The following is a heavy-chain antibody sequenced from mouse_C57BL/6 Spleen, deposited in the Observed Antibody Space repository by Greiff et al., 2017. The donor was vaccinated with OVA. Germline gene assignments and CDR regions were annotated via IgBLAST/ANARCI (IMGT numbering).Heavy chain of an antibody. J-gene: IGHJ2*01. V-gene: IGHV1-47*01. CDR2: FHPYNDDT. CDR3: ARRYLGGDYYDY. CDR1: GYTFTTYP. Sequence: QVQLQQSGAELVKPGASVKMSCKASGYTFTTYPIEWMKQNHGKSLEWIGNFHPYNDDTKYNEKFKGKATLTVEISSSTVYLELSRLTSDDSAVYYCARRYLGGDYYDYWGQGTTLTVSS. D-gene: IGHD2-14*01.